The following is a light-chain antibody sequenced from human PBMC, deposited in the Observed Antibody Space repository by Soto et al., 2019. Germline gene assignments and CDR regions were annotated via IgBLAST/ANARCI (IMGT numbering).Light chain of an antibody. Sequence: EIVLTQSPNTLSLSPGERATLSCRASQSVSSDYLVWYQQKPGQAPRLLIYGASTRATGIPDRFSGSGSGTDFTLTISSLQPDDFATYYCQQYKSYPWTFGQGTKVEIK. V-gene: IGKV3-20*01. CDR1: QSVSSDY. CDR2: GAS. J-gene: IGKJ1*01. CDR3: QQYKSYPWT.